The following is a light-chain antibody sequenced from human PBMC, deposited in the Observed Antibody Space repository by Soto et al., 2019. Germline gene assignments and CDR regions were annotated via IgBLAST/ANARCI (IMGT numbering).Light chain of an antibody. J-gene: IGLJ1*01. CDR1: SSDIGAYDY. CDR3: SSYVASNNLRV. V-gene: IGLV2-8*01. Sequence: QSVLTQPASVSGSPGQSITIYCTGSSSDIGAYDYVSWYQQHPGKAPKLIIYEVNQRPSGVPDRFSGSKSGNTASLTVSGLQAEDEADYYCSSYVASNNLRVFGTGTKVTVL. CDR2: EVN.